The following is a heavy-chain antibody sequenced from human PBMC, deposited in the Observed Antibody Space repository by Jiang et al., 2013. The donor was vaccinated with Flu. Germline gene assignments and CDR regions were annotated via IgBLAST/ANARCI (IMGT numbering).Heavy chain of an antibody. Sequence: LLKPSETLSLTCTVSGASISSSTFFWAWIRQSPGKGLEWIGSFYYSGSSYYTPSLKSRVTISVETSKNQFSLQLNSLTPEDMAVYYCARALRYNDNTPYYYFDYWGQGTLVTVSS. CDR1: GASISSSTFF. V-gene: IGHV4-39*01. CDR2: FYYSGSS. J-gene: IGHJ4*02. D-gene: IGHD3-22*01. CDR3: ARALRYNDNTPYYYFDY.